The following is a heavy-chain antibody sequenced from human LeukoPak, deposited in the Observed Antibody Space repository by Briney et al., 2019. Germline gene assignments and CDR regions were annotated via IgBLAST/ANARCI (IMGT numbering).Heavy chain of an antibody. J-gene: IGHJ4*02. CDR3: ARGYGDYSLYYFDY. Sequence: SQTLSLTCTVSGDSLTNGDYYWSWIRQPPGKGLEWIGYIYSSGTTYYKPSLKSRVTISVDTSKNQFSLRLSSGTAADTAVYYCARGYGDYSLYYFDYWGQGTLVTVSS. CDR2: IYSSGTT. CDR1: GDSLTNGDYY. V-gene: IGHV4-30-4*01. D-gene: IGHD4-17*01.